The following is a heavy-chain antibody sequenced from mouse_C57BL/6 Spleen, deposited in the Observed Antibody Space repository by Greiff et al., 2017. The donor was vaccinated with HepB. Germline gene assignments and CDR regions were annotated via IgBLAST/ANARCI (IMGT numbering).Heavy chain of an antibody. D-gene: IGHD1-1*01. Sequence: EVQLVESGGGLVKPGGSLKLSCAASGFTFSDYGMHWVRQAPEKGLEWVAYISSGSSTIYYEDTVKGRFTITRDNAKNTLFLQLTSLRSEDTAMYYCATKHYYGSNYFDDWGQGTTLTVSS. CDR1: GFTFSDYG. CDR3: ATKHYYGSNYFDD. V-gene: IGHV5-17*01. CDR2: ISSGSSTI. J-gene: IGHJ2*01.